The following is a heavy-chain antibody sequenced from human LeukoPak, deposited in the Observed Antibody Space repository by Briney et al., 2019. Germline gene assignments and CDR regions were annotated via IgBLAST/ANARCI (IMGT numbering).Heavy chain of an antibody. Sequence: PGGSLRLSCAASGFTFSSYGMHWVRQAPGKGLEGVAFIRYDGSNKYYADSVKGRFTISRDNSKNTLYLQMNSLRAEDTAVYYCAKDSRNWNRILSPYYFDYWGQGTLVTVSS. D-gene: IGHD1-1*01. CDR2: IRYDGSNK. V-gene: IGHV3-30*02. CDR3: AKDSRNWNRILSPYYFDY. J-gene: IGHJ4*02. CDR1: GFTFSSYG.